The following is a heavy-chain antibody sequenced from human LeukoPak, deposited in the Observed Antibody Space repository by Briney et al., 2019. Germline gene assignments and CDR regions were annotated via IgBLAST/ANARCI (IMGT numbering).Heavy chain of an antibody. Sequence: PGGSLRLSCTASGFTFTSYSMNWVRQAPGKGLEWVSYISSSSSTIYYADSVKGRFTISRDNAKNSLYLQMNSLRAEETAVYYCASGAAVGASRFDYWGQGTLVTVAS. J-gene: IGHJ4*02. D-gene: IGHD6-13*01. V-gene: IGHV3-48*01. CDR3: ASGAAVGASRFDY. CDR2: ISSSSSTI. CDR1: GFTFTSYS.